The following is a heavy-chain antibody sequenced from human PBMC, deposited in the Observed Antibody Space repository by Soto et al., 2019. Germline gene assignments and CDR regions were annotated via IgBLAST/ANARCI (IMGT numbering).Heavy chain of an antibody. D-gene: IGHD3-22*01. Sequence: ASVKVSCKASGYTFTGYYMHWVRQAPGQGLERMGWINPNSGGTNYAQKFQGRVTMTRDTSISTAYMELSRLRSDDTAVYYCARGDITMIVGVIPSFDYWGQGTPVTVSS. CDR1: GYTFTGYY. CDR3: ARGDITMIVGVIPSFDY. V-gene: IGHV1-2*02. CDR2: INPNSGGT. J-gene: IGHJ4*02.